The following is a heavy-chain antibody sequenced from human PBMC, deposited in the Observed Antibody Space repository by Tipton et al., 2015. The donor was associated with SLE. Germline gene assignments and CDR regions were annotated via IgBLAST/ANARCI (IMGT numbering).Heavy chain of an antibody. V-gene: IGHV1-69*01. CDR2: IIPIFGTA. J-gene: IGHJ4*02. Sequence: QVQLVQSGAEVKKPGASVKVSCKASGYTFTSYYMHWVRQAPGQGLEWMGGIIPIFGTANYAQKFQGRVTITTDESTSTAYMELSSLRSEDTAVYYCARDYDSSGYSLDYWGQGTLVTVSS. CDR1: GYTFTSYY. CDR3: ARDYDSSGYSLDY. D-gene: IGHD3-22*01.